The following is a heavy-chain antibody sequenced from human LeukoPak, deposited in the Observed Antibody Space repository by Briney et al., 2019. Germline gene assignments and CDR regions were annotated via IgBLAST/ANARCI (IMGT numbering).Heavy chain of an antibody. V-gene: IGHV3-48*04. Sequence: PGGSLRLSCAASGFTFSSYWMHWVRQAPGKGLEWVSYISSSSSTIYYADSVKGRFTISRDNAKNSLYLQMNSLRAEDTAVYYCARRYSGYENYFDYWGQGTLVTVSS. CDR1: GFTFSSYW. CDR2: ISSSSSTI. J-gene: IGHJ4*02. CDR3: ARRYSGYENYFDY. D-gene: IGHD5-12*01.